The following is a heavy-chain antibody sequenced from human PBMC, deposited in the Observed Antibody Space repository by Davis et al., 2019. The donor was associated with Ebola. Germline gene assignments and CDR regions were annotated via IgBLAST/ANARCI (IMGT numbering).Heavy chain of an antibody. V-gene: IGHV4-34*01. CDR2: INHSGST. CDR3: ARGRNYYYGSGSLFGP. D-gene: IGHD3-10*01. Sequence: PEILSPTCPVHARSSSRYYWSWTRQLPGKGLEWIGEINHSGSTNHNPTLKSRVTISVDTSNNQFSLKLSSVTAADTAVYYCARGRNYYYGSGSLFGPWGQGTLVTVSS. CDR1: ARSSSRYY. J-gene: IGHJ5*02.